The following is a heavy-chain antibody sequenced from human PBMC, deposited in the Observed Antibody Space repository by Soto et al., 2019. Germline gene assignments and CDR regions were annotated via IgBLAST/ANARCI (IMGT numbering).Heavy chain of an antibody. Sequence: ASVKVSFKASGFTFTTSAVQWVRQARGQRLEWIGWIVVGSGNTNYAQRFQERVTITRDMSTSTAYMELSSLRSEDTAVYYCAADLAYCGGDCYRNYDYWDQGTLVTVSS. V-gene: IGHV1-58*01. CDR2: IVVGSGNT. J-gene: IGHJ4*02. CDR1: GFTFTTSA. CDR3: AADLAYCGGDCYRNYDY. D-gene: IGHD2-21*02.